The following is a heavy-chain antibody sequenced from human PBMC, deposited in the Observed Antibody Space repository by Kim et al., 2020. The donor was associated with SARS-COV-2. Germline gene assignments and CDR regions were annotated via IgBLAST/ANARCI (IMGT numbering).Heavy chain of an antibody. D-gene: IGHD6-13*01. Sequence: KGRFTISRDNAKNTLYMQMNRLRAEDTAVYYCAREQNSSSWYYYYYGMDVWGQGTTVPVSS. J-gene: IGHJ6*02. V-gene: IGHV3-74*01. CDR3: AREQNSSSWYYYYYGMDV.